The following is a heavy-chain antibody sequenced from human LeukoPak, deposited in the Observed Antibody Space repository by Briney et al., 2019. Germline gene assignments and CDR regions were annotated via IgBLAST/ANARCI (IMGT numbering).Heavy chain of an antibody. CDR2: ISSSSTYI. Sequence: GGSLRLSCAASGFTFSSYSMNWVRQAPGKGLEWVSSISSSSTYIYYADSVKGRFTISRDNAKNSLFLQMNSLRAEDTAFYYCARDISSSSGDYWGQGTLVTVSS. CDR1: GFTFSSYS. V-gene: IGHV3-21*01. J-gene: IGHJ4*02. D-gene: IGHD6-6*01. CDR3: ARDISSSSGDY.